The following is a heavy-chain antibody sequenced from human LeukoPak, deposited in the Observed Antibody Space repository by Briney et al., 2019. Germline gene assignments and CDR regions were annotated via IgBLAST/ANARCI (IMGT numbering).Heavy chain of an antibody. CDR1: EFTFRSYA. D-gene: IGHD3-3*01. CDR3: ARENVLRCFDY. J-gene: IGHJ4*02. CDR2: ISGSGATT. Sequence: GGSLRLSCAASEFTFRSYAMSWVRQAPGKGLEWVSAISGSGATTYSADSVKGRFTVSRDNSKNTLYLQMNSLRAEDTAVYYCARENVLRCFDYWGQGTLVTVSS. V-gene: IGHV3-23*01.